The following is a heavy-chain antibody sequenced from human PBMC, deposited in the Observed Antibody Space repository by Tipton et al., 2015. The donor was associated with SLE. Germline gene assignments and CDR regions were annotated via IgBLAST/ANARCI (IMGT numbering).Heavy chain of an antibody. V-gene: IGHV4-39*07. Sequence: TLSLTCTVSGGSISSSSYYWGWIRQPPGKGLERIGSIYYSGSTYYNPSLKSRVTISVDTSKNQFSLKLSSVTAADTAVYYCATWRGYDFWTGYSPYYFDYWGQGTLVTVSS. D-gene: IGHD3-3*01. CDR2: IYYSGST. CDR3: ATWRGYDFWTGYSPYYFDY. J-gene: IGHJ4*02. CDR1: GGSISSSSYY.